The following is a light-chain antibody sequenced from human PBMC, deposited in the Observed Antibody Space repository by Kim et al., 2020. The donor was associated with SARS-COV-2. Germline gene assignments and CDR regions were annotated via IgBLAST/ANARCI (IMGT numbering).Light chain of an antibody. CDR1: SCDVGGYNY. CDR3: NSYAGGNSYV. Sequence: QSVPFSRTGTSCDVGGYNYVSWYQQHPGKAPTLMFYEVAKRPSGVADRFSGSKSGNTASLTVSGLQAEDEADYYYNSYAGGNSYVFGGGTQLTVL. J-gene: IGLJ3*02. V-gene: IGLV2-8*01. CDR2: EVA.